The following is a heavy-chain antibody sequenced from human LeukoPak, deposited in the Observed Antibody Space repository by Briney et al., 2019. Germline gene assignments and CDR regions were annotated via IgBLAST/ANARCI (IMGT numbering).Heavy chain of an antibody. CDR1: GFTFSSYW. Sequence: PGGSLRLSCAASGFTFSSYWMHWVRQAPWKGLVWVSRINSDGSSTSYADSVKGRFTISRDNAKNTLYLQMNSLRAEDTAVYYCARGSLRRLYNWNYEEYGMDVWGQGTTVTVSS. CDR3: ARGSLRRLYNWNYEEYGMDV. V-gene: IGHV3-74*01. J-gene: IGHJ6*02. D-gene: IGHD1-7*01. CDR2: INSDGSST.